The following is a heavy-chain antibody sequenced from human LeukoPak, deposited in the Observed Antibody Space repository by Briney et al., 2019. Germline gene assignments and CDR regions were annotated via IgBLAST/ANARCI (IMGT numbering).Heavy chain of an antibody. V-gene: IGHV3-74*01. CDR2: MKTDGTRI. CDR3: AKVQPGYSSPLDY. CDR1: GFRFSNSW. J-gene: IGHJ4*02. Sequence: PGGSLRLSCAASGFRFSNSWMYWVRQGPGKGPVWVSRMKTDGTRIEYADSVKGRFTISRDNAKNTLFLQMSSLRVEDTAVYYCAKVQPGYSSPLDYWGQGTLVTVSS. D-gene: IGHD6-13*01.